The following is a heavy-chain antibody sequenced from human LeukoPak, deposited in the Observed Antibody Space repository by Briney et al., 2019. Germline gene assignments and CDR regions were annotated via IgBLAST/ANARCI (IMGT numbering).Heavy chain of an antibody. V-gene: IGHV1-18*01. CDR1: GYTFTSYG. J-gene: IGHJ4*02. CDR3: ARDRVDMIWFGEFPDY. D-gene: IGHD3-10*01. CDR2: ISAYNGNT. Sequence: GASVKVSCKASGYTFTSYGISWVRQAPGQGLEWMGWISAYNGNTNYAQKLQGRVTMTTDTSTSTAYMELRSLRSDDTAVYYCARDRVDMIWFGEFPDYWGQGTLVTVSS.